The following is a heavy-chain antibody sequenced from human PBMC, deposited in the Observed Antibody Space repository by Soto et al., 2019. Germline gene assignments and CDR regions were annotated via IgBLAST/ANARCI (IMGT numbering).Heavy chain of an antibody. V-gene: IGHV3-66*01. D-gene: IGHD6-19*01. Sequence: EEQVVESGGGLVQPGGSLRLSCAASGFTVTNNYMSWVRQAPGKGLEWLSIVYSDGTTYYADSVKGRFTISRDNSKNTVYLQMNSLRVDDTAVYYCARDTHSGLRADYWGQGTLVTVSS. CDR3: ARDTHSGLRADY. J-gene: IGHJ4*02. CDR1: GFTVTNNY. CDR2: VYSDGTT.